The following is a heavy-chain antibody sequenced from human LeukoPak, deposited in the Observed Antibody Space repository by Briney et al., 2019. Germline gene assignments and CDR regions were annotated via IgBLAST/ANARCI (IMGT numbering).Heavy chain of an antibody. V-gene: IGHV4-59*12. CDR1: GGSINNYY. CDR2: IYYSGNT. J-gene: IGHJ6*04. D-gene: IGHD2-15*01. Sequence: SETLSLTCTVSGGSINNYYWGWVRQPPGQRLEYIGWIYYSGNTNYNPSLKSRVTISLDTSKNQFSLKLSSVTAADTAVYYCARAAVAATRHSPGRYYYYGMDVWGKGTTVTVSS. CDR3: ARAAVAATRHSPGRYYYYGMDV.